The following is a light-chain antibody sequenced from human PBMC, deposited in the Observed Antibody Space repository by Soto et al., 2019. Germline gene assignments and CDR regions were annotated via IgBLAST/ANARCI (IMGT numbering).Light chain of an antibody. J-gene: IGKJ4*01. CDR2: GPS. CDR3: QRYGRPPLA. Sequence: EIGMTQKASAEPVFERERATLSCRASQSVGIKVTWYQQKPGQAPRLLMSGPSTRATGIPARFSGSGSGTDSTLTFSRRVPEDLAVHYIQRYGRPPLAFGGGTKVDNK. CDR1: QSVGIK. V-gene: IGKV3-20*01.